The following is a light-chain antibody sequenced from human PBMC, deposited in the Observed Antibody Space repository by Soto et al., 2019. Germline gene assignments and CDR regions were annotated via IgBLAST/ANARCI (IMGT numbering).Light chain of an antibody. CDR3: HQDYSTLWT. Sequence: DIVMTPSPDSLAVSLGARATINCKSSQSGLYSSDTKNYLAWYQQKPGQPPKVLIYWASTRESGVPDRFSGSGSGTDFALTITSLQAEDVAVYYCHQDYSTLWTFGQGTKVEIK. CDR1: QSGLYSSDTKNY. CDR2: WAS. V-gene: IGKV4-1*01. J-gene: IGKJ1*01.